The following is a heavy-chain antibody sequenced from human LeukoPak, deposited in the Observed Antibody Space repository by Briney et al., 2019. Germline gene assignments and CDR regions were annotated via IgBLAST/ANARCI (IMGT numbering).Heavy chain of an antibody. CDR3: ARSCSSTSCSDY. CDR2: ISSSSSYI. D-gene: IGHD2-2*01. V-gene: IGHV3-21*01. CDR1: GFTFSSYS. J-gene: IGHJ4*02. Sequence: GGSLRLSCAASGFTFSSYSMNWVRQAPGKGLGWVSSISSSSSYIYYADSVKGRFTISRDNAKNSLYLQMYSLRAEDTAVYYCARSCSSTSCSDYWGQGTLVTVSS.